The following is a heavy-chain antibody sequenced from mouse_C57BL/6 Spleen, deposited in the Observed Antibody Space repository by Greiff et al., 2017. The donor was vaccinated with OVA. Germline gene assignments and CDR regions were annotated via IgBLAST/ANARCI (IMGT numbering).Heavy chain of an antibody. V-gene: IGHV7-3*01. CDR1: GFTFTDYY. Sequence: EVMLVESGGGLVQPGGSLSLSCAASGFTFTDYYMSWVRQPPGKALEWLGFIRNKANGYTTEYSASVKGRFTISRDNSQVILYLHMNSLGAEDSATYFCGRSSFDYWGQGTTLTVSA. CDR2: IRNKANGYTT. J-gene: IGHJ2*01. CDR3: GRSSFDY.